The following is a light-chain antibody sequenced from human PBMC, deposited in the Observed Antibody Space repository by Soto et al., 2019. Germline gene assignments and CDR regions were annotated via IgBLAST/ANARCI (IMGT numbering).Light chain of an antibody. CDR2: EVT. CDR1: SSDVGAYNY. CDR3: SSYAGSNNLP. Sequence: QSALTQPPSASGSPGQSVTISCTGSSSDVGAYNYVSWYQQHPGKAPKLMIYEVTKRPSGVPERFSGSKSGNTASLTVSGLQAEDEADYYCSSYAGSNNLPFGGGTKLTVL. J-gene: IGLJ3*02. V-gene: IGLV2-8*01.